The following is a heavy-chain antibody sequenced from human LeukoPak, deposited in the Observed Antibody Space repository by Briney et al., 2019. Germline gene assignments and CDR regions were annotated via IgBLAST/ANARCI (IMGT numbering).Heavy chain of an antibody. V-gene: IGHV1-2*02. D-gene: IGHD6-6*01. Sequence: ASVKVSCKASGYTFTSYYMHWVRQAPGQGLEWMGWINPNSGGTNYAQKFQGRVTMTRDTSISTAYMELSRLRSDDTAVYYCARVGLYSSSSAYYFDYWGQGTLVTVSS. CDR2: INPNSGGT. CDR3: ARVGLYSSSSAYYFDY. CDR1: GYTFTSYY. J-gene: IGHJ4*02.